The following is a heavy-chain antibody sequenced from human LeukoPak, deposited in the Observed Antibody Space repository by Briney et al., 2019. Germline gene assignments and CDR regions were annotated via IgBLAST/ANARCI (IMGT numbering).Heavy chain of an antibody. D-gene: IGHD6-19*01. CDR3: ARVSGYSSGWYEDY. J-gene: IGHJ4*02. V-gene: IGHV1-69*05. Sequence: SVKVSCKASGGTFSSYAISWVRQAPGQGLEWMGGIIPIFGTANYAQKFQGRVAMTTDTSTSTAYMELRSLRSDDTAVYYCARVSGYSSGWYEDYWGQGTLVTVSS. CDR2: IIPIFGTA. CDR1: GGTFSSYA.